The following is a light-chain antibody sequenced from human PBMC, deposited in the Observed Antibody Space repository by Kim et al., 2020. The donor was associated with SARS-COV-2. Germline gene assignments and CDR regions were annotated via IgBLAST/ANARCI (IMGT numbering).Light chain of an antibody. CDR3: QQYGSTPLT. CDR2: DAA. Sequence: SPGESATLSCRASHSVISSNLAWYQQKPGQPPRLLMYDAASRATGIPDRFSGSGSGTDFTLTISRLEPEDFAVYYCQQYGSTPLTFGGGTKVDIK. J-gene: IGKJ4*01. V-gene: IGKV3-20*01. CDR1: HSVISSN.